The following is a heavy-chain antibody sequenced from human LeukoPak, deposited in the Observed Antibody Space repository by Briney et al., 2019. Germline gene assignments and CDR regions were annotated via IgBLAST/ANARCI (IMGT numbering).Heavy chain of an antibody. J-gene: IGHJ4*02. CDR3: ARVGWGRAFDY. CDR1: GGSISSSSYY. CDR2: IYYSGST. V-gene: IGHV4-39*07. D-gene: IGHD3-10*01. Sequence: PSETLSLTCTVSGGSISSSSYYWGWIRQPPGKGLEWIGSIYYSGSTYYNPSLKSRVTISVDTSKNQFSLKLSSVTAADTAVYYCARVGWGRAFDYWGQETLVTVSS.